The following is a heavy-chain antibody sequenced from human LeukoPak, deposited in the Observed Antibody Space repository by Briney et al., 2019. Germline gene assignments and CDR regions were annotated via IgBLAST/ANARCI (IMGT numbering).Heavy chain of an antibody. J-gene: IGHJ4*02. CDR1: GFTVSSNY. V-gene: IGHV3-53*01. D-gene: IGHD3-10*01. CDR3: ARVYYYGSGINY. Sequence: PGGSLTLSCAASGFTVSSNYMNWVRQAPGKGLEWVSGIYRGGSTYYADSVKGRFTISRDNAKNSLYLQMNSLRAEDTAVYYCARVYYYGSGINYWGQGTLVTVSS. CDR2: IYRGGST.